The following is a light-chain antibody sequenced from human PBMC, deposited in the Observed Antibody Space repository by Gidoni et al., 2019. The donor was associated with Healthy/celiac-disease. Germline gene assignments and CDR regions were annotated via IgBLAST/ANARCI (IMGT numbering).Light chain of an antibody. V-gene: IGKV3-20*01. CDR3: QQYGSSPF. CDR1: QSVSSSY. CDR2: GAS. Sequence: EIVLTQSPGTLSLSPGERATLSCRASQSVSSSYLARYQQKPGQAPRLLIYGASSRATGIPDRFSGSGSGSDFTLTISRLELEDCAVYYCQQYGSSPFFGGGTKVEIK. J-gene: IGKJ4*01.